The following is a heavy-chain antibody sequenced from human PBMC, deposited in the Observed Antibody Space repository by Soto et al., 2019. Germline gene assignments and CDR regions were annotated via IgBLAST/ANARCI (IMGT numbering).Heavy chain of an antibody. CDR1: GYTFLSFD. J-gene: IGHJ4*02. CDR2: ISTNNGER. Sequence: QLKLVQSGAEVKKPGASVKVSCKASGYTFLSFDIAWVRQAPGQGLEGMGWISTNNGERGSAKTLQGRVTLTTDGSTRTAYMELRGLRSDDTAVYYCARDLPPNDSYDYWGQGTLVTVSS. CDR3: ARDLPPNDSYDY. V-gene: IGHV1-18*01. D-gene: IGHD3-3*01.